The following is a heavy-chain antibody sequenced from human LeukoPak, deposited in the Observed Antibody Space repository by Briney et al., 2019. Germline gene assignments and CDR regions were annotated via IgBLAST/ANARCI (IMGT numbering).Heavy chain of an antibody. Sequence: SETLSLTCTVSGGSISGYYWSWIRQPAGKELEWIGRTYTSGSTNYNPSLKSRVTMSVDTSKNQFSLKLSSVTAADTAVYYCARASPTTNKGAYGWFDPWGQGTLVTVSS. J-gene: IGHJ5*02. CDR2: TYTSGST. CDR3: ARASPTTNKGAYGWFDP. CDR1: GGSISGYY. D-gene: IGHD1-14*01. V-gene: IGHV4-4*07.